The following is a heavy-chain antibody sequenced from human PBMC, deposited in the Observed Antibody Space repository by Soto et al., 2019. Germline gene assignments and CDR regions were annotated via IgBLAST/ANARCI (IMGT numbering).Heavy chain of an antibody. CDR2: ISPFSGHT. D-gene: IGHD6-25*01. CDR3: ARGPRGAAAGLNCFDP. J-gene: IGHJ5*02. CDR1: DYTFIHVG. V-gene: IGHV1-18*01. Sequence: QIQLGQSETEVKEPGASVKASCTTSDYTFIHVGISWVRQAPVQGLEWMGWISPFSGHTHYAQTVQGSVTLVTDTSTASAFPELRGLRSDDTAVYYGARGPRGAAAGLNCFDPWGRGTLVTVSS.